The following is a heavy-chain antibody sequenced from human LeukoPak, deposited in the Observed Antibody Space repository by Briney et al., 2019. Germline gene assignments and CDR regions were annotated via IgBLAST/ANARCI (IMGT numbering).Heavy chain of an antibody. CDR2: MNPNSGNT. CDR3: ARGQRYYGSGRYFDY. CDR1: GYTFTSYD. J-gene: IGHJ4*02. V-gene: IGHV1-8*03. D-gene: IGHD3-10*01. Sequence: ASVKASCKASGYTFTSYDINWVRQATGQGLEWMGWMNPNSGNTGYAQKFQGRVTITRNTSISTAYMELSSLRSEDTAVYYCARGQRYYGSGRYFDYWGQGTLVTVSS.